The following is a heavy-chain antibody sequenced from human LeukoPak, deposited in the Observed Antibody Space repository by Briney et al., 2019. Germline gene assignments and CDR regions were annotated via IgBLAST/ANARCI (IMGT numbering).Heavy chain of an antibody. CDR1: GFTFSRSW. D-gene: IGHD4-11*01. CDR3: AKLLGGVTIFDY. V-gene: IGHV3-7*01. J-gene: IGHJ4*02. CDR2: INQDGSVE. Sequence: GESLRLSCAGSGFTFSRSWMTWVRQAAGKGLEWVASINQDGSVEHYMDSVKGRFTISRDNAENSLYLQMNSLRAEDTAVYYCAKLLGGVTIFDYWGQGTLVTVSS.